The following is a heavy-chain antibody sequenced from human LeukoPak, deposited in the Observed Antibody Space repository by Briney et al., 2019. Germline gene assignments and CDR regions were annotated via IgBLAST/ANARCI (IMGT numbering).Heavy chain of an antibody. D-gene: IGHD3-10*01. V-gene: IGHV4-61*02. J-gene: IGHJ4*02. CDR1: GASISSGGYY. CDR2: IYASGKT. Sequence: SETLSLTCTVSGASISSGGYYWSWIRQPAGKGLEWIGRIYASGKTNYNPSLKSRVTISVDTSNNQFSLKLSSVTAADTAVYYCARRRYYGSGSYYYYFDYWGQGTLVTVSS. CDR3: ARRRYYGSGSYYYYFDY.